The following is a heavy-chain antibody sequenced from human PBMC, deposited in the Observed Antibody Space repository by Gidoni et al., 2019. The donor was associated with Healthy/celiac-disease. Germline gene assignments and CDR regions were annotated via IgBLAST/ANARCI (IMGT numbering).Heavy chain of an antibody. Sequence: EVPLLESGGGLVQPGGSLRLSCAASGFTFSSYAMSWVRQAPGKGLEWVSAISGSGGSTYYADSVKGRFTISRDNSKNTLYLQMNSLRAEDTAVYYCANGYCSGGSCSRGLDYWGQGTLVTVSS. CDR3: ANGYCSGGSCSRGLDY. V-gene: IGHV3-23*01. CDR1: GFTFSSYA. D-gene: IGHD2-15*01. CDR2: ISGSGGST. J-gene: IGHJ4*02.